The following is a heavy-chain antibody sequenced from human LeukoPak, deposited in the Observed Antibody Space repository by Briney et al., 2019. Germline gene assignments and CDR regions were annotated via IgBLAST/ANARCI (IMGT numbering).Heavy chain of an antibody. CDR2: ISYDGSNK. CDR3: ARRDSGSCYPYYYYYGMDV. CDR1: GFTFSSYA. J-gene: IGHJ6*02. V-gene: IGHV3-30-3*01. D-gene: IGHD3-10*01. Sequence: GRSLRLSCAASGFTFSSYAMHWVRQAPGKGLEWVAVISYDGSNKYYADSVKGRFTISRDNSKNTLYLQMNSLRAEDTAVYYCARRDSGSCYPYYYYYGMDVWGQGTTVTVSS.